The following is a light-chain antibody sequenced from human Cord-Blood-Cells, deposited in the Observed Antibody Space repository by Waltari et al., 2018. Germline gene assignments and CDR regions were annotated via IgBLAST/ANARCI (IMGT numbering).Light chain of an antibody. Sequence: SYELTQPHSVSVSPGQTASITCSGDTLGDKYACWYQQKPGQSPVLGIYQDSKRPSGIPERFSGSNSGNTATLTISGTQAMDEADYYCQAWDSSAVVCGGGTKLTVL. J-gene: IGLJ2*01. CDR3: QAWDSSAVV. V-gene: IGLV3-1*01. CDR1: TLGDKY. CDR2: QDS.